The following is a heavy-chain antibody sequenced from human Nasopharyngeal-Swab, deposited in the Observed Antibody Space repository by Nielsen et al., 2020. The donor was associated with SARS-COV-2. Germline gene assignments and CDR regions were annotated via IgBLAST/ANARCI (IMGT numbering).Heavy chain of an antibody. J-gene: IGHJ6*02. Sequence: VRQAPGKGLGRVAVISYDGSNKYYADSVKGRFTISRDNSKNTLYLQMNSLRAEDTAVYYCAKVGIPRGYYYGMDVWGQGTTVTVSS. CDR2: ISYDGSNK. D-gene: IGHD2-21*01. CDR3: AKVGIPRGYYYGMDV. V-gene: IGHV3-30*18.